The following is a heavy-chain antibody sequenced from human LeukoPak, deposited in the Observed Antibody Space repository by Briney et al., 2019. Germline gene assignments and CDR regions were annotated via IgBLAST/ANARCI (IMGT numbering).Heavy chain of an antibody. CDR2: INPSGGST. Sequence: ASVKVSCKASGYTFTSYYMNWVRQAPGQGLEWMGIINPSGGSTSYAQKFQGRVTMTRDTSTSTVYMELSGLGSEDTAVYYCARPGEYSSSRAQLDYWGQGTVVTVSS. J-gene: IGHJ4*02. D-gene: IGHD6-6*01. V-gene: IGHV1-46*01. CDR1: GYTFTSYY. CDR3: ARPGEYSSSRAQLDY.